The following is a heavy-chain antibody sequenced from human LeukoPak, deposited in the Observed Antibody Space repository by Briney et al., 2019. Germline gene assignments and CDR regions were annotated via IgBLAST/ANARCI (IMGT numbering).Heavy chain of an antibody. CDR3: ARLNSNPRAS. J-gene: IGHJ5*02. Sequence: PSETLSLTCAVYGGSFSGYYWSWIRQPPRKGLEWIGEINHSGSTNYNPSLKSRVTISVDTPKNQFSLKLSSVTAADTAVYYCARLNSNPRASWGQGTLVTVSS. CDR1: GGSFSGYY. D-gene: IGHD2/OR15-2a*01. CDR2: INHSGST. V-gene: IGHV4-34*01.